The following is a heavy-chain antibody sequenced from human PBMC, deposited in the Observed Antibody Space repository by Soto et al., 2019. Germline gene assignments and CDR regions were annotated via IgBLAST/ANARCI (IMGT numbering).Heavy chain of an antibody. D-gene: IGHD2-15*01. Sequence: QITLKESGPTVVKPTQTLTLTCTFSGFSLSTSGVGVGWIRQPPGKALEWLALIYWDDDKRYRSSLQSRLTITKDTSKNQVVLTMINVDPVDTATYYCAHATRVAYLKYYIDVWGKGTPVTVSS. CDR1: GFSLSTSGVG. J-gene: IGHJ6*03. CDR3: AHATRVAYLKYYIDV. CDR2: IYWDDDK. V-gene: IGHV2-5*02.